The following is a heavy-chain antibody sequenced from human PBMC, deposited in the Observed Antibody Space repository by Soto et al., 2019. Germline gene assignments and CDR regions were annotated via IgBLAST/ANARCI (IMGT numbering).Heavy chain of an antibody. V-gene: IGHV2-5*02. J-gene: IGHJ4*02. CDR3: TLSSAYSYADY. CDR2: IFWDDDK. CDR1: GFSLNTRGMG. D-gene: IGHD5-12*01. Sequence: QITLKESGPTLVKPTQTLTLTCTFSGFSLNTRGMGVGWIRQPPGKALEWLALIFWDDDKRYTPSLKSRLTITKDTPKNKVVLTLTNMDPVDTATYYGTLSSAYSYADYWGQGTLVTVSS.